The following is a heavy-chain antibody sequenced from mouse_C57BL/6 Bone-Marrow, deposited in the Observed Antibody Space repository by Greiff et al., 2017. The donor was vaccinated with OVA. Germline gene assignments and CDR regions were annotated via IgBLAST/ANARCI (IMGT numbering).Heavy chain of an antibody. Sequence: QVQLKQPGAELVKPGASVKLSCKASGYTFTSYWMHWVKQRPGQGLEWIGMIHPNSGSTNYNEKFKSKATLTVDKSSSTAYMQLSSLTSEDSAVYYCAYYYGSSYRLHWYFDVWGTGTTVTVSS. CDR1: GYTFTSYW. V-gene: IGHV1-64*01. CDR2: IHPNSGST. D-gene: IGHD1-1*01. J-gene: IGHJ1*03. CDR3: AYYYGSSYRLHWYFDV.